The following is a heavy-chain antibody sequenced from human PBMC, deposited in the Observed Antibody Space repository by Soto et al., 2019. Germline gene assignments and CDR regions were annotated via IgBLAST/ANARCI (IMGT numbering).Heavy chain of an antibody. CDR3: ARRWGTTFDY. D-gene: IGHD3-16*01. J-gene: IGHJ4*02. Sequence: PSETLSLTCSVSNGSISSGYWTWIRQPPGKGLEWIGYIYYGGSINYNPSLKSRVIISVDTAKNQFSLKLSSVTAADTAVYYCARRWGTTFDYWGQGTLVTVSS. CDR1: NGSISSGY. CDR2: IYYGGSI. V-gene: IGHV4-59*08.